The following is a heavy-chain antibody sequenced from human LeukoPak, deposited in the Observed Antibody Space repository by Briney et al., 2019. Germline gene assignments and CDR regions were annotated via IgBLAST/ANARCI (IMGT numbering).Heavy chain of an antibody. Sequence: ASVKVSCKASGYTFTGYCMHWVRQAPGQGLEWMGWINPNSGGTNYAQKFQGRVTMTRDTSISTAYMELSRLRSDDTAVYYCARAGDGYNPNFDYWGQGTLVTVSS. CDR2: INPNSGGT. J-gene: IGHJ4*02. CDR1: GYTFTGYC. V-gene: IGHV1-2*02. CDR3: ARAGDGYNPNFDY. D-gene: IGHD5-24*01.